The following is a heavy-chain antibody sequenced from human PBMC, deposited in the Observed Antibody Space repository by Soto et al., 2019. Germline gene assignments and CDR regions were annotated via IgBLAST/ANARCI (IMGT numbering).Heavy chain of an antibody. J-gene: IGHJ6*02. D-gene: IGHD3-9*01. V-gene: IGHV1-69*12. Sequence: QVQLVQSGAEVKKPGSSVKVSCKASGGTFSSYAISWVRQAPGQGLEWMGGIIPIFGTANYAQKFQGRVTITADESTSTAYMELGSLRSEDTAVYYCARDLIPHYDILTGYYYYGMDVWGQGTTVTVSS. CDR3: ARDLIPHYDILTGYYYYGMDV. CDR1: GGTFSSYA. CDR2: IIPIFGTA.